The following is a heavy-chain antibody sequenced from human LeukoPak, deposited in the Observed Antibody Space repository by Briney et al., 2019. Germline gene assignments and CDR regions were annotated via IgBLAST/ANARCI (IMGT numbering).Heavy chain of an antibody. CDR3: ARGLGIAAAGLMGV. Sequence: GASVKVSCKASGGTFSSYAISWVRQAPGQGLEWMGGIIPIFGTANYAQKFQGRVTITTDESTSTAYMELSSLRSEDTAVYYCARGLGIAAAGLMGVWGQGTLVTVSS. CDR2: IIPIFGTA. J-gene: IGHJ4*02. V-gene: IGHV1-69*05. D-gene: IGHD6-13*01. CDR1: GGTFSSYA.